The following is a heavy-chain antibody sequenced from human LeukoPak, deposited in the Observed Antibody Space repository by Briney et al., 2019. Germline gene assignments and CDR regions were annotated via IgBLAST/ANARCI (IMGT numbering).Heavy chain of an antibody. CDR1: GYTFSDDY. V-gene: IGHV1-2*02. J-gene: IGHJ4*02. CDR3: ARVFNSSGWYYFDY. CDR2: INPNSGGT. D-gene: IGHD6-19*01. Sequence: ASVKVSCKASGYTFSDDYIHWVRQAPGQGPEWMGWINPNSGGTNYAQKFQGRVTMTRDTSISTAYMDLSRLRSDDTAVYYCARVFNSSGWYYFDYWGQGTLVTVSS.